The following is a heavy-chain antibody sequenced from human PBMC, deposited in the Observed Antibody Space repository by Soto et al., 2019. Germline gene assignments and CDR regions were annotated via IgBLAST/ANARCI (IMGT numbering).Heavy chain of an antibody. Sequence: QVQLVQSGAEVKKPGASVKVSCKASEYTFTNYDFTWVRQTTGQGLEWMGWMNPNSGDTGYAQKFQGRVTMTRNSSINTAYMELSSLTSEDPAVDYCARGPRNWGADYWGQGTLVTVSS. CDR3: ARGPRNWGADY. CDR2: MNPNSGDT. J-gene: IGHJ4*02. D-gene: IGHD7-27*01. CDR1: EYTFTNYD. V-gene: IGHV1-8*02.